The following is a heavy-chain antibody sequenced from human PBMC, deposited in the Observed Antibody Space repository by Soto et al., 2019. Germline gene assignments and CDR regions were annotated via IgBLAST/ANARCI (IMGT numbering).Heavy chain of an antibody. D-gene: IGHD4-17*01. J-gene: IGHJ4*02. CDR2: IYSGGST. CDR1: GFTVSSNY. V-gene: IGHV3-53*01. CDR3: ARDVGGDYGDHGFDY. Sequence: EVQLVESGGGLIQPGGSLRLSCAASGFTVSSNYMSWVRQAPGKGLEWVSVIYSGGSTYYADSVKGRFTISRDNSKNTLYLQMNSLRAEDTAVSYCARDVGGDYGDHGFDYWGQGTLVTVSS.